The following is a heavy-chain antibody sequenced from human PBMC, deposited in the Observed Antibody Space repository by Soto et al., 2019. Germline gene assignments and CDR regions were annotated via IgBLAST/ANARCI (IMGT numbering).Heavy chain of an antibody. V-gene: IGHV4-59*01. CDR1: GGSISSYY. CDR2: IYYSGST. J-gene: IGHJ6*02. D-gene: IGHD3-10*01. Sequence: SETLSLTCTVSGGSISSYYWSWIRQPPGKGLEWIGYIYYSGSTNYNPSLKSRVTISVDTSKNQFSLKLSSVTAADTAVYYCAGDNAWFGENGYYYYYGMDVWGQGTTVTVSS. CDR3: AGDNAWFGENGYYYYYGMDV.